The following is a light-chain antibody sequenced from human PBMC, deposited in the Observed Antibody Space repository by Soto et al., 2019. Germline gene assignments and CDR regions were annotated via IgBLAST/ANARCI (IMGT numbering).Light chain of an antibody. CDR1: QSVSSSY. CDR2: GAS. CDR3: QQYGSSPRT. J-gene: IGKJ1*01. Sequence: EIVLTQSPGTLSLSPGERATLSCRASQSVSSSYLAWYQQKPGQAPRLLIYGASSRATGIPDRFRGSGSGTDFTLTISRLEPEDFAVYYCQQYGSSPRTLGQGTKGDLK. V-gene: IGKV3-20*01.